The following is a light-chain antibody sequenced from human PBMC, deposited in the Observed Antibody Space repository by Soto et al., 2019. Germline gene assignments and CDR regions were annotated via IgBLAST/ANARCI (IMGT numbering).Light chain of an antibody. J-gene: IGLJ2*01. CDR3: SSYTTTSTLVV. CDR1: SSDVGGSNL. CDR2: DVS. V-gene: IGLV2-14*01. Sequence: QSVLTQPASVSGSPGQSITISCTGTSSDVGGSNLVSWYQQHPGKAPKLIIYDVSNRPSGVSNRFSGSKSGNTASLTISGLQAEDEADYYCSSYTTTSTLVVFGGGTKLTVL.